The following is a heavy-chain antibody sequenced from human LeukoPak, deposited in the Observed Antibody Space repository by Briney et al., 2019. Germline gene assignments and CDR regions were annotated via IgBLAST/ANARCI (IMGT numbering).Heavy chain of an antibody. D-gene: IGHD2-2*01. CDR1: GGSFSGYY. CDR3: XXXXRXSSTSCYFYYYYGMDV. Sequence: SETLSLTCAVYGGSFSGYYWSWIRQPPGKGLEWVGEINHSGSTNYNPSLKSRVTISVDTSKNQFSLKLSSVTTADTAVYYCXXXXRXSSTSCYFYYYYGMDVWGQGTTVTVSS. J-gene: IGHJ6*02. CDR2: INHSGST. V-gene: IGHV4-34*01.